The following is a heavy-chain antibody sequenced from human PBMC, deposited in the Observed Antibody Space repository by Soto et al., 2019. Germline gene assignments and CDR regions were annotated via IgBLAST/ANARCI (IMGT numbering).Heavy chain of an antibody. V-gene: IGHV5-51*01. D-gene: IGHD3-10*01. J-gene: IGHJ4*02. CDR2: IYPGDSDT. CDR3: ARPLAGRLHVDY. Sequence: MPGKGLEWMGIIYPGDSDTRYSPSFQGQVTISADKSISTAYLQWSSLKASDTAMYYCARPLAGRLHVDYWGQGTLVTVSS.